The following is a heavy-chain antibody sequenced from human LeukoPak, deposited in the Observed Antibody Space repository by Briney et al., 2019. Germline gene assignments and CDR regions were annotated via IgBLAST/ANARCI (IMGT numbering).Heavy chain of an antibody. V-gene: IGHV3-48*03. CDR1: GFMFSSYE. CDR2: ISSSGNTI. Sequence: GGSLRLSCAASGFMFSSYEMNWVRQAPGKGLEWVSYISSSGNTIYYADSVRGRFTISRDNAKNSLYLQMNSLRAEDTAIYYCARVMVRGTQNFNYWGQGTLVTVSS. J-gene: IGHJ4*02. CDR3: ARVMVRGTQNFNY. D-gene: IGHD3-10*01.